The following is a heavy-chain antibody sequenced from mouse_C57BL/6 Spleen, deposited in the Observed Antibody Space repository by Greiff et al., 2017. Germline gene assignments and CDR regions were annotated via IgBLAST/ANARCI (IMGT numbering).Heavy chain of an antibody. CDR1: GFTFSSYT. CDR3: ARQGGDGYYGYAMDY. J-gene: IGHJ4*01. CDR2: ISGGGGNT. Sequence: EVQLVESGGGLVKPGGSLKLSCAASGFTFSSYTMSWVRQTPEKRLEWVATISGGGGNTYYPDSVKGRFTISRDNAKNTLYLQRSSLGSEDTALYYCARQGGDGYYGYAMDYWGQGTSVTVSS. D-gene: IGHD2-3*01. V-gene: IGHV5-9*01.